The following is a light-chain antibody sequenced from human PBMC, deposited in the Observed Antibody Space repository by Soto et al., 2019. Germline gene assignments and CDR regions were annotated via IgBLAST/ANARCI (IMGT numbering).Light chain of an antibody. CDR2: AAS. Sequence: DIQMTQSPSSLSSYIGDRVSLTCRAYQGISTELNWYQKKPEKPPKLLFYAASSLHSGVPSRFSGSGYETDFTLTISSLQEDDSATYYQPYSYRTTRTFGPGRKADIK. V-gene: IGKV1-39*01. J-gene: IGKJ1*01. CDR1: QGISTE. CDR3: PYSYRTTRT.